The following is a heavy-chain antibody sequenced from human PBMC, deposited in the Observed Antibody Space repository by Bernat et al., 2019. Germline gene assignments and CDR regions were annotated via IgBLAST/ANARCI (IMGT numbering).Heavy chain of an antibody. J-gene: IGHJ4*02. CDR2: ISGDGGST. Sequence: EVQLVESGGGVVQPGGSLRLSCAASGFTFDDYAMHWVRQAPGKGLEWVSLISGDGGSTYYADSVKGRFTISRDNSKNSLYLQMNSLRTEDTALYYCAKGHYYYGSGSPPDYWGQGTLVTVSS. CDR1: GFTFDDYA. CDR3: AKGHYYYGSGSPPDY. D-gene: IGHD3-10*01. V-gene: IGHV3-43*02.